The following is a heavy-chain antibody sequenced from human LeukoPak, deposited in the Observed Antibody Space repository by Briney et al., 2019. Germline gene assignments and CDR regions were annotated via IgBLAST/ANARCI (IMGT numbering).Heavy chain of an antibody. CDR2: IYYSGST. J-gene: IGHJ5*02. CDR3: ARGNSAARVWFDP. CDR1: GGSISSYY. Sequence: SETLSLTCTVSGGSISSYYWSWIRQHPGKGLEWIGYIYYSGSTYYNPSLKSRVSISVDTSKNQFSLKLSSVTAADTAVYYCARGNSAARVWFDPWGQGTLVTVSS. D-gene: IGHD6-6*01. V-gene: IGHV4-59*06.